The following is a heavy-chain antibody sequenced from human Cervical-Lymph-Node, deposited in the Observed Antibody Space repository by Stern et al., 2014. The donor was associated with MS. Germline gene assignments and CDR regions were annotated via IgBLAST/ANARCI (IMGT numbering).Heavy chain of an antibody. J-gene: IGHJ5*02. CDR1: GFTFSSYA. CDR3: ARDPDYGDYGYYWFDP. D-gene: IGHD4-17*01. CDR2: ISYDGSNE. Sequence: QLVETGGGVVQPGRSLRLSCAASGFTFSSYAMHWVRQAPGKGLEWVAVISYDGSNEYYADSVKGRFTISRDNAKNTLYLQMNSLRAEDTAVYYCARDPDYGDYGYYWFDPWGQGTLVTVSS. V-gene: IGHV3-30*01.